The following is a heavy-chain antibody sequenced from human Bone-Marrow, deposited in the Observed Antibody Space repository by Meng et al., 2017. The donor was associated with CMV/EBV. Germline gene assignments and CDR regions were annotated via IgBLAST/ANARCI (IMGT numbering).Heavy chain of an antibody. CDR3: ASPEGGDAFDI. V-gene: IGHV1-69*02. D-gene: IGHD3-16*01. CDR1: GGTFSSYT. J-gene: IGHJ3*02. Sequence: SVKVSCKASGGTFSSYTISWVRQAPGQGLEWMGRIIPILGIANYAQKFQGRVTITADKSTSTAYMELSSLRSEDTAVYYCASPEGGDAFDIWGQGTMVTGSS. CDR2: IIPILGIA.